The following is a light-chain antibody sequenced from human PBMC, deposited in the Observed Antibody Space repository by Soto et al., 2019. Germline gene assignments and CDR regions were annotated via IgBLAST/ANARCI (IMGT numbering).Light chain of an antibody. CDR1: KSDIGVYDF. CDR3: KSYAGSNTYV. CDR2: EVV. V-gene: IGLV2-8*01. Sequence: QSVLTQPPSASGSPGQSVTISCTGTKSDIGVYDFVSWYQHHPGKAPRLIIYEVVQRPSGVPDRFSGSKSGNTASLTVSGLQAADDADYFCKSYAGSNTYVFGSGTRSPS. J-gene: IGLJ1*01.